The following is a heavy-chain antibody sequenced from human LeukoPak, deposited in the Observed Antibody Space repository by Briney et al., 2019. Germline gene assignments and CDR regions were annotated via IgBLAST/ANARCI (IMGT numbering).Heavy chain of an antibody. D-gene: IGHD6-19*01. CDR3: ASERRYSSGRWDYFFDY. Sequence: SETLSLTCAVYGGSFSSYYWGWIRQPPGKGLEWIGEINHSGGTNYNPSLKSRVTISVDTPKNQFSLRLSSVAAADTAVYYCASERRYSSGRWDYFFDYWGQGTLVTVSS. CDR2: INHSGGT. CDR1: GGSFSSYY. V-gene: IGHV4-34*01. J-gene: IGHJ4*02.